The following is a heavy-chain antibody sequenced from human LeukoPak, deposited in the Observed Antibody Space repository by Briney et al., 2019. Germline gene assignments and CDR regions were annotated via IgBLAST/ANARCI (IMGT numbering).Heavy chain of an antibody. D-gene: IGHD2-2*01. CDR2: ISYDGSNK. V-gene: IGHV3-30-3*01. CDR1: GFTFSSYA. Sequence: GGSLRLSCAASGFTFSSYAMHWVRQAPGKGLEWVAVISYDGSNKYYADSVKGRFTISRDNAKNSLYLQMNSLRAEDTAVYYCAKRAYCSRTSCDAFDIWGQGTMVTVSS. CDR3: AKRAYCSRTSCDAFDI. J-gene: IGHJ3*02.